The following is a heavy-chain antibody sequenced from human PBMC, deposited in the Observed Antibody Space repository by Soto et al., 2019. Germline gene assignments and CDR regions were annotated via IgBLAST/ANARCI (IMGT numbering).Heavy chain of an antibody. V-gene: IGHV3-30-3*01. D-gene: IGHD6-13*01. CDR3: ARDRWSSSWYYFDY. J-gene: IGHJ4*02. CDR2: ISYDGSNK. CDR1: GFTFSSYA. Sequence: GGSLRLSCAVSGFTFSSYAMHWVRQAPGKGLEWVAVISYDGSNKYYADSVKGRFTISRDNSKNTLYLQMNSLRAEDTAVYYCARDRWSSSWYYFDYWGQGTLVTVSS.